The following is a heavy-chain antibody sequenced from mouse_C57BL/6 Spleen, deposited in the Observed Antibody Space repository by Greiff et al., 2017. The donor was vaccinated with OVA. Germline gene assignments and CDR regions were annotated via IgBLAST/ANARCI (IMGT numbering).Heavy chain of an antibody. J-gene: IGHJ3*01. CDR3: AREIYGGFAY. Sequence: QVQLQQSGPELVKPGASVKISCKASGYAFSSSWMNWVKQRPGKGLEWIGRIYPGDGATNYNGKFTGKATLTADKSSSTAYMQLSSLKTEDSAVYFCAREIYGGFAYWGQGTLVTVSA. V-gene: IGHV1-82*01. D-gene: IGHD1-1*01. CDR2: IYPGDGAT. CDR1: GYAFSSSW.